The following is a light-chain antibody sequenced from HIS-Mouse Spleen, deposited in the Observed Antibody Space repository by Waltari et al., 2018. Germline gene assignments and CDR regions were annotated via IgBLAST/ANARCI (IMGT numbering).Light chain of an antibody. CDR1: TPNLGSNY. CDR3: AAWDDSLSGWV. J-gene: IGLJ3*02. V-gene: IGLV1-47*01. Sequence: QSVLTQPPSASGTPGPRVTIPCSGSTPNLGSNYVSWYQQLPGPAPTPLIYRNNQRPSGVPDRFSGSKSGTSASLAISGLRSEDEADYYCAAWDDSLSGWVFGGGTKLTVL. CDR2: RNN.